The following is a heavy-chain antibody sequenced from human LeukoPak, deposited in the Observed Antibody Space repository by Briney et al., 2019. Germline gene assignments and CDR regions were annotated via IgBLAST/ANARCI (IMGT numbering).Heavy chain of an antibody. V-gene: IGHV3-33*01. D-gene: IGHD6-19*01. CDR3: AIAAGYSSGWPFDY. CDR2: IWHDGSNK. CDR1: GFSFSSYG. J-gene: IGHJ4*02. Sequence: GGSLRLSCAASGFSFSSYGIHWVRQAPGKGLGWVAVIWHDGSNKYYADSVKGRFTISRDNSKNTLYLQMNSLRAEDTAVYYCAIAAGYSSGWPFDYWGQGTLVTVSS.